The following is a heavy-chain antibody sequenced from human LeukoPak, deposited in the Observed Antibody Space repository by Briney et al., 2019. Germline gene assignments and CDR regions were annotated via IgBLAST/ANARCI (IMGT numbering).Heavy chain of an antibody. J-gene: IGHJ6*02. Sequence: PGGSLRLSCAASGFTFSNYGMHWVRQAPGKGLEWLSYISGTSIIYYADSVKGRFTISRDSAKDSLYLQMNSLRAEDTAVYYCARDRLGVVVVAATPGMDVWGQGTTVTVSS. V-gene: IGHV3-48*01. CDR2: ISGTSII. CDR3: ARDRLGVVVVAATPGMDV. CDR1: GFTFSNYG. D-gene: IGHD2-15*01.